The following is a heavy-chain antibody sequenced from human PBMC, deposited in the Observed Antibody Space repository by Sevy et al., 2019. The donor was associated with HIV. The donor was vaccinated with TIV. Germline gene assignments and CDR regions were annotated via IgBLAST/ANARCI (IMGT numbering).Heavy chain of an antibody. Sequence: GGSLRLSCAASGFTFSSYGMHWVRQAPGKGLEWVAVISCDGSNKYYGDSVKGRFTISRDNSTNTLYLQMNSLRAEDTAVYYCAKWSMGGARWLQLGAFDIWGQGTMVTVSS. CDR2: ISCDGSNK. CDR1: GFTFSSYG. V-gene: IGHV3-30*18. D-gene: IGHD5-12*01. CDR3: AKWSMGGARWLQLGAFDI. J-gene: IGHJ3*02.